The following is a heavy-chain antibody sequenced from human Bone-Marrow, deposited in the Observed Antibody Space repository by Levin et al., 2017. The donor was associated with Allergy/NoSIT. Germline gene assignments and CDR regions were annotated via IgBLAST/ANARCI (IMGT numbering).Heavy chain of an antibody. CDR1: GFTFSSYA. CDR2: ISGSGVST. CDR3: AKDRDSSSWTFYYGMDV. Sequence: GGSLRLSCVASGFTFSSYAMSWVRQAPGKGLEWVSAISGSGVSTYGDSVKGRFTVSRDNSKNTLYLQMNSLRAEDTAVYYCAKDRDSSSWTFYYGMDVWGQGTTVTVSS. V-gene: IGHV3-23*01. D-gene: IGHD6-13*01. J-gene: IGHJ6*02.